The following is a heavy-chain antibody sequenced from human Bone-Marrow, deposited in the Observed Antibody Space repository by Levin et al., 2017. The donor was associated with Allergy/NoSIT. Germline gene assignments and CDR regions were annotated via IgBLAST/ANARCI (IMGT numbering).Heavy chain of an antibody. CDR2: TYWHDIT. V-gene: IGHV4-39*01. Sequence: KPSETLSLTCNVSGASMSSGVYFWVWIRQPPGKRLEWIGSTYWHDITNYNPLLKSRVTISADTSKNWFSLKLNSVTAADTAVYYCARRDQYKSGWVPGFDYWGQGILVTVSS. CDR1: GASMSSGVYF. CDR3: ARRDQYKSGWVPGFDY. J-gene: IGHJ4*02. D-gene: IGHD6-19*01.